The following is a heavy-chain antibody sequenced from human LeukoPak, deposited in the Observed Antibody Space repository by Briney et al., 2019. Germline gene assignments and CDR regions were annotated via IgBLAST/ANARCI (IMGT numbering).Heavy chain of an antibody. D-gene: IGHD3-10*01. CDR2: IIPFFGTT. Sequence: GSSVKVSCKASGGSFTTYAISWVRQAPGQGLEWMGGIIPFFGTTRYAQKFHGRVTITADESTHTAYMEVSSLRSEDTALYYCARYKVPPHQDSSMVPGVYYYYGMDVWGLGTTVTVSS. J-gene: IGHJ6*02. CDR1: GGSFTTYA. CDR3: ARYKVPPHQDSSMVPGVYYYYGMDV. V-gene: IGHV1-69*13.